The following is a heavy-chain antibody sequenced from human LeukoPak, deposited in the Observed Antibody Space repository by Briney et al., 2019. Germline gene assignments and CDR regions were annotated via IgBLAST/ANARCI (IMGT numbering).Heavy chain of an antibody. D-gene: IGHD2-21*02. V-gene: IGHV3-30*02. Sequence: GGSLRLSCAASGFTFSSYGMHWVRQAPGKGLEWVAFIRYDGSNKYYADSVKGRFTISRDNSKNTLYLQMNSLRVEDSAVYYCARGGVVVTAPFYWGQGTLVTVSS. CDR1: GFTFSSYG. CDR2: IRYDGSNK. J-gene: IGHJ4*02. CDR3: ARGGVVVTAPFY.